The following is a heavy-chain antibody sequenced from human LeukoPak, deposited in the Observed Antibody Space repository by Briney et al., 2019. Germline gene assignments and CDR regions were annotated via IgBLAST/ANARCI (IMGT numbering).Heavy chain of an antibody. CDR2: ICHSGST. D-gene: IGHD4-17*01. J-gene: IGHJ4*02. CDR1: GYSISSGYY. V-gene: IGHV4-38-2*02. CDR3: ARGLNRNDYGDYGY. Sequence: SETLSLTCTVSGYSISSGYYWGWIRQPPGKGLEWIGSICHSGSTYYNPSLKSRVTISVDTSKNQFSLKLSSVTAADTAVYYCARGLNRNDYGDYGYWGQGTLVSVSS.